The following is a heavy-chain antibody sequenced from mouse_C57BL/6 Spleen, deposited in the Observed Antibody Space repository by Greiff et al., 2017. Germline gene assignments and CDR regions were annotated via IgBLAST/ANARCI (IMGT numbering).Heavy chain of an antibody. V-gene: IGHV1-22*01. CDR2: INPNNGGT. J-gene: IGHJ4*01. CDR1: GYTFTDYN. D-gene: IGHD1-1*01. Sequence: EVQLQQSGPELVKPGASVKMSCKASGYTFTDYNMHWVKQSHGKSLEWIGYINPNNGGTSYNQKFKGKATLTVNKSSSTAYMELRSLTSEDSAVYYCARLGVVALYYYAMDYWGQGTSVTVSS. CDR3: ARLGVVALYYYAMDY.